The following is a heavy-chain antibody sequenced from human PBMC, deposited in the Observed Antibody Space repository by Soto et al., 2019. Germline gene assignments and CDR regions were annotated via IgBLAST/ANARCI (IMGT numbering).Heavy chain of an antibody. CDR3: TTDDTSGYYFQY. CDR1: NFTFTYAW. Sequence: RLSCVVSNFTFTYAWMSWVRQAPGKGLEWVGRIKSTAYGGTTDYAAPLKDRFTISRDDSKSTLYLQMTSLRTEDTARYYCTTDDTSGYYFQYWGQGXLVTVS. CDR2: IKSTAYGGTT. D-gene: IGHD3-22*01. V-gene: IGHV3-15*01. J-gene: IGHJ4*02.